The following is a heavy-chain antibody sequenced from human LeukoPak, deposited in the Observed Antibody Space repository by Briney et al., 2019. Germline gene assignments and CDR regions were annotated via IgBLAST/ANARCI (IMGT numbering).Heavy chain of an antibody. CDR1: GFTFSSYA. V-gene: IGHV3-23*01. CDR3: AREPKSSGSGFDY. D-gene: IGHD6-19*01. CDR2: ISGSGGST. Sequence: GGPLRLSCAASGFTFSSYAMSWVRQAPGKGLEWVSAISGSGGSTYYADSVKGRFTISRDNSKNTLYLQMNSLRAEDTAVYYCAREPKSSGSGFDYWGQGTLVTVSS. J-gene: IGHJ4*02.